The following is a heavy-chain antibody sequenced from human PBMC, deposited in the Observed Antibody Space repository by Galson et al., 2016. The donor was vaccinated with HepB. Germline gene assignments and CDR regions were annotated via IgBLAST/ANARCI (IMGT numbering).Heavy chain of an antibody. CDR3: ARGRLTMVRGLNGYYFDL. D-gene: IGHD3-10*01. CDR2: TQEDGSEK. CDR1: GFTFSSYT. J-gene: IGHJ4*02. V-gene: IGHV3-7*03. Sequence: SLRLSCAASGFTFSSYTMNWVRQAPGKGLEWVANTQEDGSEKDYVDFVKGRLTISRDNAKNSLFLQMNSLRADDTAVYYCARGRLTMVRGLNGYYFDLWGQGTLVTVSS.